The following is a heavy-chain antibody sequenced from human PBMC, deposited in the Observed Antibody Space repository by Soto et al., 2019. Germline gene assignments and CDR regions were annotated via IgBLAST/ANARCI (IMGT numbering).Heavy chain of an antibody. Sequence: GGSLRLSCAASGFTFSNAWMSWVRQAPGKGLEWVGRIKSKTDGGTTDYAAPVKGRFTISRDDSKNTLYLQMNSLKTEDTAVYYCTTGHPLYYDFWSDYAFDIWGQGTMVTVSS. V-gene: IGHV3-15*01. CDR1: GFTFSNAW. J-gene: IGHJ3*02. CDR3: TTGHPLYYDFWSDYAFDI. D-gene: IGHD3-3*01. CDR2: IKSKTDGGTT.